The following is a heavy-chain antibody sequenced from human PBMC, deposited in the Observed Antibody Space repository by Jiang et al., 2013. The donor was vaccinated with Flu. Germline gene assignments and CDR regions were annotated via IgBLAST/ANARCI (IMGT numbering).Heavy chain of an antibody. CDR2: TYYRSKWYN. J-gene: IGHJ3*02. Sequence: RTYYRSKWYNDYATSVKSRITINADTSKNQFSLQLNSVTPEDTAVYYCAREGDLPIIMVTFGGVIPRDAFDIWGQGTMVTVSS. CDR3: AREGDLPIIMVTFGGVIPRDAFDI. D-gene: IGHD3-16*02. V-gene: IGHV6-1*01.